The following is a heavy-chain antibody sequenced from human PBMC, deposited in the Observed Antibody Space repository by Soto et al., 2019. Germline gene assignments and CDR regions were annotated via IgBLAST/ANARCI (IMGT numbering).Heavy chain of an antibody. CDR1: GFTFSNYW. CDR2: IKSKTDGGTT. D-gene: IGHD6-19*01. J-gene: IGHJ3*02. CDR3: TTGKQWPPHAFDI. Sequence: GGSLRLSCAASGFTFSNYWMSWVRQAPGKGLEWVGRIKSKTDGGTTDYAAPVKGRFTISRDDSKNTLYLQMNSLKTEDTAVYYCTTGKQWPPHAFDIWGQGTMVTVSS. V-gene: IGHV3-15*01.